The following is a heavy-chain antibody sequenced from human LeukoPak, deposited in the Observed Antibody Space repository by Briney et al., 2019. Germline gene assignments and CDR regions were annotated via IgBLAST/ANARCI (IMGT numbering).Heavy chain of an antibody. J-gene: IGHJ3*02. V-gene: IGHV4-39*01. D-gene: IGHD3-22*01. CDR3: ATHPDYYDSSGFAFDI. CDR1: GGSISSSSYY. CDR2: IYYSGST. Sequence: SETLSLTCTVSGGSISSSSYYWGWIRQPPGKGLEWIGSIYYSGSTYYNPSLKSRVTISVDTSKNQFSLKLSSVTAADTAVYYCATHPDYYDSSGFAFDIWGQGTMVTVSS.